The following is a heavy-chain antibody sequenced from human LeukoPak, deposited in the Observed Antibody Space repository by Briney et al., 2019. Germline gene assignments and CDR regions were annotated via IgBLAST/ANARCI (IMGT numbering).Heavy chain of an antibody. CDR1: GFTFSNYW. D-gene: IGHD5-12*01. CDR2: IQSDGSIT. J-gene: IGHJ4*02. CDR3: ARALGYAGF. V-gene: IGHV3-74*03. Sequence: GGSLRLSCAASGFTFSNYWMHWVRQVPGKGLVWVSRIQSDGSITEYADSVKGRFTISRDNAKNTLYLQMNSLRAEDTAVYYCARALGYAGFWGQGTLVTVSS.